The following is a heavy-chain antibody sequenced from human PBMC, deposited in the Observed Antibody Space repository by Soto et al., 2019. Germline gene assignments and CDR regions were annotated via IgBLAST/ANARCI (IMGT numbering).Heavy chain of an antibody. CDR2: INPNSGGT. D-gene: IGHD3-3*01. CDR1: GYTFTGYC. V-gene: IGHV1-2*04. Sequence: ASVKVSCKASGYTFTGYCVHWVRQAPGQGLEWMGWINPNSGGTNYAQKFQGWVTMTRDTSISTAYMELSRLRSDDTAVYYCARVPWSGYNHPENYFDYWGQGTLVTVSS. CDR3: ARVPWSGYNHPENYFDY. J-gene: IGHJ4*02.